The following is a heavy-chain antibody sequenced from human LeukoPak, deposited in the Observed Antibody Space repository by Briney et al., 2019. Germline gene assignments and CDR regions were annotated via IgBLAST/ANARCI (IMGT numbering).Heavy chain of an antibody. CDR3: ANDGAYYDSSTDAFDI. D-gene: IGHD3-22*01. J-gene: IGHJ3*02. Sequence: GGSLRLSCAASGFTFKNYAMAWVRQAPGKGLEWVSGISNSAGSTYYADSVKGRFIISRDNSKNTLYLQMNSLRAEDTAVYYCANDGAYYDSSTDAFDIWGQGTMVTVSS. CDR2: ISNSAGST. V-gene: IGHV3-23*01. CDR1: GFTFKNYA.